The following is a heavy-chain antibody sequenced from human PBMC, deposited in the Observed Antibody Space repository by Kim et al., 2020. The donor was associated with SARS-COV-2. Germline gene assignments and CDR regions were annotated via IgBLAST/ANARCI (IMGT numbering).Heavy chain of an antibody. D-gene: IGHD3-10*01. CDR3: ARASCRGCTMVRGVIAHINWFDP. J-gene: IGHJ5*02. Sequence: SETLSLTCTVSGGSISSGDYYWSWIRQPPGKGLEWIGYIYYSGSTYYNPSLKSRVTISVDTSKNQFSLKLSSVTAADTAVYYCARASCRGCTMVRGVIAHINWFDPWGQGTLVTVSS. CDR2: IYYSGST. V-gene: IGHV4-30-4*01. CDR1: GGSISSGDYY.